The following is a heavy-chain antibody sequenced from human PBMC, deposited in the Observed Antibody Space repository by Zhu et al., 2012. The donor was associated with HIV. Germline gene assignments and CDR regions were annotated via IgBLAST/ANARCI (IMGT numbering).Heavy chain of an antibody. D-gene: IGHD1-26*01. CDR2: IYYSGTT. Sequence: QVQLQESGPGLVKPSQTLSLTCTVSGGSISSGDYYWSWVRQSPVRGLEWIGYIYYSGTTYYIPSLKSRVTISVDTSKNQFSLKLTSVTAADTAMYYCARKQWELLSAFDIWGQGQWSPSLQ. CDR1: GGSISSGDYY. V-gene: IGHV4-30-4*08. CDR3: ARKQWELLSAFDI. J-gene: IGHJ3*02.